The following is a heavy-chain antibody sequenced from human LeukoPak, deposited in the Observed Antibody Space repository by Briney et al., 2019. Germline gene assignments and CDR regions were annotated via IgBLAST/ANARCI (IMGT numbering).Heavy chain of an antibody. Sequence: GGSLRLSCAASGFTFSSYEMNWVRQAPGKGLEWVSYISSSGSPIYYADSVKGRFTISRDNAKNSLYLQMNSLRAEDTAVYYCARRRDSGSLQHFDYWGQGTLVTVSS. D-gene: IGHD1-26*01. CDR1: GFTFSSYE. J-gene: IGHJ4*02. CDR2: ISSSGSPI. CDR3: ARRRDSGSLQHFDY. V-gene: IGHV3-48*03.